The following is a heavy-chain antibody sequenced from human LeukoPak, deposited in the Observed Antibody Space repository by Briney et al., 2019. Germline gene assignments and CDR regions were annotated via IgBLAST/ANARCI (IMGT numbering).Heavy chain of an antibody. CDR2: LDPEDGET. Sequence: ASVKVSCKVSGYTLTELSMHWVRQAPGKGLEWMGGLDPEDGETIYAQKIQGRVTMTEDTSTDTAYMELNSLRSDDTAVYYCATDPGEIVPAAKGPRGDYCYGMDVWGQGTTVTVSS. CDR1: GYTLTELS. V-gene: IGHV1-24*01. J-gene: IGHJ6*02. D-gene: IGHD2-2*01. CDR3: ATDPGEIVPAAKGPRGDYCYGMDV.